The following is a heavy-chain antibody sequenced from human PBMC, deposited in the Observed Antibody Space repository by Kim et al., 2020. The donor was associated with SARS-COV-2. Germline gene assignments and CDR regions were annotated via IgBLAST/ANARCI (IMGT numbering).Heavy chain of an antibody. J-gene: IGHJ5*02. CDR3: ARLKTMVRGVRRGFNWFDP. CDR1: GGSISSSSYY. V-gene: IGHV4-39*01. CDR2: IYYSGST. D-gene: IGHD3-10*01. Sequence: SETLSLTCTVSGGSISSSSYYWGWIRQPPGKGLEWIGSIYYSGSTYYNPSLKSRVTISVDTSKNQFSLKLSSVTAADTAVYYCARLKTMVRGVRRGFNWFDPWGQGTLVTVSS.